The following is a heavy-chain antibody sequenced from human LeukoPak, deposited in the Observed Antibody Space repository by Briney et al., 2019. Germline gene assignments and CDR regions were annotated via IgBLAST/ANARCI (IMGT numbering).Heavy chain of an antibody. CDR1: GGSISSSTYY. D-gene: IGHD3-10*01. CDR2: IYYSGST. CDR3: ARGSGSYYNPDY. Sequence: PSETLSLTCTVSGGSISSSTYYWAWIRQPPGKGLEWIGNIYYSGSTYYNPSLKSRVTISLDTSKNQFSLKLNSVTAADTAVYYCARGSGSYYNPDYWGQGTLVTVSS. J-gene: IGHJ4*02. V-gene: IGHV4-39*07.